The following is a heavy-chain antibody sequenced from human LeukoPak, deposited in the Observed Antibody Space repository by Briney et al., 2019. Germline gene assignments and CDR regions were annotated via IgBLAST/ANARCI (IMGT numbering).Heavy chain of an antibody. V-gene: IGHV3-53*01. Sequence: GGSLRLSCAASGFTVSSNYMSWVRQAPGKGLEWGSVIYSGGSTYYADSVKGRFTISRDNSKNTLYLQMNSLRAEDTAVYYCARGWVEGYYYYGMDVWGQGTTVTVSS. CDR1: GFTVSSNY. D-gene: IGHD3-16*01. CDR3: ARGWVEGYYYYGMDV. CDR2: IYSGGST. J-gene: IGHJ6*02.